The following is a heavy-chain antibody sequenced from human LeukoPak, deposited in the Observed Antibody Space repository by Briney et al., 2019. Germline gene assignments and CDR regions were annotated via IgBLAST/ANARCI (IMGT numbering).Heavy chain of an antibody. D-gene: IGHD1-26*01. CDR3: ARDESGGAGFDP. Sequence: SVKVSCKASGGTFSSFPISWVRQAPGQGLEWMGGIIPIFGTANYAQKFQGRVTITADESTSTAYMELSRLRSDDTAVYYCARDESGGAGFDPWGQGTLVTVSS. J-gene: IGHJ5*02. V-gene: IGHV1-69*13. CDR1: GGTFSSFP. CDR2: IIPIFGTA.